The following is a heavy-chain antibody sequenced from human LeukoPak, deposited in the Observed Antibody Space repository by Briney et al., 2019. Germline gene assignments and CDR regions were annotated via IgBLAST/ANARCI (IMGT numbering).Heavy chain of an antibody. J-gene: IGHJ6*02. D-gene: IGHD3-3*01. Sequence: GGSLRLSCAASGFTFSSYGMHWVRQAPGKGLEWVAVISYDGSNKYYADSVEGRFTISRDNSKNTLYLQMNSLRAEDTAVYYCAKDWRLDVWGQGTTVTVSS. V-gene: IGHV3-30*18. CDR3: AKDWRLDV. CDR1: GFTFSSYG. CDR2: ISYDGSNK.